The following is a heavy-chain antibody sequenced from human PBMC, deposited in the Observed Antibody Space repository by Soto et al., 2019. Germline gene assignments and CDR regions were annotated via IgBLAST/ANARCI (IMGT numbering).Heavy chain of an antibody. CDR2: IYYSGST. Sequence: LSLTCTVSGGSISSCDYYWSWIRQPPGKGLEWIGYIYYSGSTYYNPSLKSRVTISVDTSKNQFPLKLSSVTAADTAVYYCARAYCSSTSCYNGMDVWGQGTTVTVSS. J-gene: IGHJ6*02. CDR1: GGSISSCDYY. CDR3: ARAYCSSTSCYNGMDV. D-gene: IGHD2-2*01. V-gene: IGHV4-30-4*01.